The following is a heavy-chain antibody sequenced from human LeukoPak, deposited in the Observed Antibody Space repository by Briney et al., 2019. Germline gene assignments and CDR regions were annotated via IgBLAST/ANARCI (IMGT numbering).Heavy chain of an antibody. V-gene: IGHV1-18*01. D-gene: IGHD3-22*01. CDR3: ARVLDYDSSGYPS. CDR1: GYTFTSYG. J-gene: IGHJ5*02. Sequence: ASVKVSCKASGYTFTSYGISWVRQAPGQGLEWMGWISAYNGNTNYAQKLQGRVTMTTDTSTSTAYMELSSLRSEDTAVYYCARVLDYDSSGYPSWGQGTLVTVSS. CDR2: ISAYNGNT.